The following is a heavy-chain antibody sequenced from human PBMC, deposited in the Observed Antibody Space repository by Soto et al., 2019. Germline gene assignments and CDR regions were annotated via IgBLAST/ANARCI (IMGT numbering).Heavy chain of an antibody. Sequence: ASVKVSCKTSGGAFGRYSVSWVRQAPGQGLEWIGGVIPVFNTSNYSLKFQGRVAIFADVSTSTVFMELRSLRSEDTALYYCARGDEMTAVTIFEYWGQGTLVTVSS. J-gene: IGHJ4*02. CDR2: VIPVFNTS. CDR1: GGAFGRYS. V-gene: IGHV1-69*13. D-gene: IGHD4-17*01. CDR3: ARGDEMTAVTIFEY.